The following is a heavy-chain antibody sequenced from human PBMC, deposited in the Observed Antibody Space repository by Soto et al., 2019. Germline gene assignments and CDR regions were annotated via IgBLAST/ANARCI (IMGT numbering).Heavy chain of an antibody. D-gene: IGHD3-22*01. Sequence: KTSETLSLTCAVSGGSISSSNWWSWVRQPPGKGLEWIGEIYHSGSTNYNPSLKSRVTISVDKSKNQFSLKLSSVTAADTAVYYCAREMGDSSGYYSEEDAFDIWGQGTMVTVSS. CDR1: GGSISSSNW. J-gene: IGHJ3*02. CDR3: AREMGDSSGYYSEEDAFDI. CDR2: IYHSGST. V-gene: IGHV4-4*02.